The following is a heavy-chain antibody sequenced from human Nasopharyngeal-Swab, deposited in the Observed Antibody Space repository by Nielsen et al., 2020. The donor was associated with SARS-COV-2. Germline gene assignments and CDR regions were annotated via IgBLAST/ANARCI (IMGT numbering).Heavy chain of an antibody. CDR2: ISYDGSNK. Sequence: VRQMPGKGLEWVAVISYDGSNKYYADSVKGRFTISRDNSKNTLYLQMNSLRAEDTAVYYCARSLGGYDYFDYWGQGTLVTVSS. CDR3: ARSLGGYDYFDY. V-gene: IGHV3-30-3*01. D-gene: IGHD5-12*01. J-gene: IGHJ4*02.